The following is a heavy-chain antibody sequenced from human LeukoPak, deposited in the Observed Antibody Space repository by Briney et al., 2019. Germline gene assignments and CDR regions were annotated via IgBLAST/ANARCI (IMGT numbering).Heavy chain of an antibody. Sequence: GRSLRLSCAASGFTFSSYGMHWVRQAPGKGLEWVAVISYDGSNKYYADSVKGRFTISRDNSKNTLYLQMNSLRAEDTAVYYCAKVAHYDSSGYLVDYWSQGTLVAVSS. V-gene: IGHV3-30*18. CDR3: AKVAHYDSSGYLVDY. J-gene: IGHJ4*02. CDR2: ISYDGSNK. D-gene: IGHD3-22*01. CDR1: GFTFSSYG.